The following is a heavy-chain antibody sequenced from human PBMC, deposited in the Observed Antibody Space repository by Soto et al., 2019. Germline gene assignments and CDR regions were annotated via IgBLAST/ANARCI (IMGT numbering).Heavy chain of an antibody. J-gene: IGHJ4*02. CDR1: GFSLANYP. V-gene: IGHV3-48*02. CDR3: AKGPHTNVGWPYYFES. CDR2: SSPRGDTI. Sequence: PGGSLRLSCVASGFSLANYPMNWVRQTPGKGLEWISYSSPRGDTIYYADSVEGRFTISRDNARNSLSLHMSSLRDEDSALYYCAKGPHTNVGWPYYFESWGKGVPVTVS. D-gene: IGHD6-19*01.